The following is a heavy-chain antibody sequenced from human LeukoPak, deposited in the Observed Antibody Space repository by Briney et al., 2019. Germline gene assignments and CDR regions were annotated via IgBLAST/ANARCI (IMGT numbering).Heavy chain of an antibody. CDR3: ARDYGSGSYYKPDDAFDI. CDR1: GFTVSSNY. D-gene: IGHD3-10*01. Sequence: GGSLRLSCAASGFTVSSNYMSWVRQAPGKGLEWVSVIYSGGSAYYADSVKGRFTISRDNSKNTLYLQMNSLRAEDTAVYYCARDYGSGSYYKPDDAFDIWGQGTMVTVSS. V-gene: IGHV3-66*01. CDR2: IYSGGSA. J-gene: IGHJ3*02.